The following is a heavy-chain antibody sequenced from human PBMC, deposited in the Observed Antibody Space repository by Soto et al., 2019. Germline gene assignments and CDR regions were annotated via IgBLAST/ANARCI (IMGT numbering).Heavy chain of an antibody. D-gene: IGHD6-6*01. V-gene: IGHV3-33*01. CDR3: ARDIAVRRIDE. CDR2: IWYDGSAT. CDR1: GFTFSLYG. J-gene: IGHJ4*02. Sequence: QVQLVQSGGGVVQPGKSLRLSCGASGFTFSLYGMHWVRQAPGKGLEWVSFIWYDGSATYYGDSVKCRFTISKDDSTNTLYLQMNSLRAEDTAVYYCARDIAVRRIDEWGQGTLVTVAS.